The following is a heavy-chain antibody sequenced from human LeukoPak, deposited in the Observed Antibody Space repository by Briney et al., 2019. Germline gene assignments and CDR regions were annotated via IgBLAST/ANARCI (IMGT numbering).Heavy chain of an antibody. D-gene: IGHD6-13*01. Sequence: SETLSLTCTVSGGSISSSSYYWGWIRQPPGKGLEWIGSIYYSGSTYYNPSLKSRVTISVDTSKNRFSLKLSSVTAADTAVYYCAREGHRGTIAAAGTVDYWGQGTLVTVSS. CDR3: AREGHRGTIAAAGTVDY. CDR2: IYYSGST. CDR1: GGSISSSSYY. V-gene: IGHV4-39*07. J-gene: IGHJ4*02.